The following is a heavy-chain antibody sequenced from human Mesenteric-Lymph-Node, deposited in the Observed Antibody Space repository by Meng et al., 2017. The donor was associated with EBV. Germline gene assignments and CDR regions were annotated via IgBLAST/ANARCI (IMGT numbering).Heavy chain of an antibody. CDR1: GGPGNSGSCY. CDR2: ISNSGST. V-gene: IGHV4-61*01. CDR3: ARDNGDYVSDP. Sequence: QVQRQGPGPRLAKPFLTRHLTCTVSGGPGNSGSCYWNWTGQPPGKVGSCIGYISNSGSTKHNPSLKSQVTISVDTSKTQFSLMLSSVTAAYTAVYYWARDNGDYVSDPWGQGTLVTVSS. D-gene: IGHD4-17*01. J-gene: IGHJ5*02.